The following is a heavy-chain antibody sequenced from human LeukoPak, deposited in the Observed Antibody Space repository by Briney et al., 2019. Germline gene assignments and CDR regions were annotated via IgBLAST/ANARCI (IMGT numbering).Heavy chain of an antibody. Sequence: PGGSLRLSCAAPGFTFSDYYMSWIRQAPGKGLEWVSYISSSSSYTNYADSVKGRFTISRDNAKNSLYLQMNSLRAEDTAVYYCARARDYFDYWGQGTLVTVSS. V-gene: IGHV3-11*06. J-gene: IGHJ4*02. D-gene: IGHD2-21*01. CDR3: ARARDYFDY. CDR1: GFTFSDYY. CDR2: ISSSSSYT.